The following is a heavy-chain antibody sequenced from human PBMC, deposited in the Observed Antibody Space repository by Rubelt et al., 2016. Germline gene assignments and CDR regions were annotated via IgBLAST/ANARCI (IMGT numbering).Heavy chain of an antibody. V-gene: IGHV1-2*02. D-gene: IGHD2-2*01. J-gene: IGHJ4*02. CDR2: INPNSGGT. CDR3: ARVTVVPAAQPYFDY. Sequence: RGLEWMGWINPNSGGTNYAQKFQGRVTMTTDTSTSTAYMELRSLRSDDTAVYYCARVTVVPAAQPYFDYWGQGTLVTVSS.